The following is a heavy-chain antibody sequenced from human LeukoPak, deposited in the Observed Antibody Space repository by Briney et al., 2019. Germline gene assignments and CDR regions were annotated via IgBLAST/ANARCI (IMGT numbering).Heavy chain of an antibody. CDR1: GFTFTDYW. CDR2: IRQDGSEK. Sequence: PGGSLRLSCEVSGFTFTDYWMNWVRQAPGKGPEWVASIRQDGSEKTYVDSVKGRFTISRDNTKNSLSLQLNGLRAEDTAVYYCARDGTAAGLYFDLWGQGILVTVSS. V-gene: IGHV3-7*01. J-gene: IGHJ4*01. CDR3: ARDGTAAGLYFDL. D-gene: IGHD6-13*01.